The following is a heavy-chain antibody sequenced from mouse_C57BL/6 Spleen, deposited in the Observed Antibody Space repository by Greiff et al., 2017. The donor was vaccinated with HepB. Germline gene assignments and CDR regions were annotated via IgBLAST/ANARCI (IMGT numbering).Heavy chain of an antibody. V-gene: IGHV1-7*01. CDR1: GYTFTSYW. Sequence: QVQLQQSGAELAKPGASVKLSCKASGYTFTSYWMHWVKQRPGQGLEWIGDINPSSGYTKYNQKFKDKATLTADKSSSTAYMKLSSLAYEDSAVYYCARALRYYAMDDWGQGTSVTVSS. D-gene: IGHD1-1*01. CDR3: ARALRYYAMDD. J-gene: IGHJ4*01. CDR2: INPSSGYT.